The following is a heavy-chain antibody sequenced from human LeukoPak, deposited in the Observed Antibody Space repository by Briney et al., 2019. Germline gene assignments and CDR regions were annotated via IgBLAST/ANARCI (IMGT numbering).Heavy chain of an antibody. CDR2: IYPGDSDT. Sequence: GESPKISCKGSGYSFTSYWIGWVRQVPGKGLEWMGIIYPGDSDTRYSPSFQGQVTISADKSISTAYLQWSSLKASDTAMYYCAGSASIAARRDVRGFVGYAFDIWGQGTMVTVSS. J-gene: IGHJ3*02. D-gene: IGHD6-6*01. V-gene: IGHV5-51*01. CDR1: GYSFTSYW. CDR3: AGSASIAARRDVRGFVGYAFDI.